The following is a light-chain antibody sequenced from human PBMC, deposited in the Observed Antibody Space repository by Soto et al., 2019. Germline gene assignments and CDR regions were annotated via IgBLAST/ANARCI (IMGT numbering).Light chain of an antibody. J-gene: IGLJ3*02. V-gene: IGLV1-44*01. Sequence: QSVLTQPPSLSGTPGQSVTISCSGSSSNIEGNTVHWYQHLPGTAPKLLIYIDHNRPSGIPDRFSGSKSGTSASLAISGLQSEDEADYYCLLYYRATWVFGGGTKLTVL. CDR2: IDH. CDR3: LLYYRATWV. CDR1: SSNIEGNT.